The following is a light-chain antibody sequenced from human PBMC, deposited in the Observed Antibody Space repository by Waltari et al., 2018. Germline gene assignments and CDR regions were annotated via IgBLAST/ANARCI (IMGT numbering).Light chain of an antibody. CDR2: MGS. Sequence: DIVLTQSPLSLPVTPGEPASISCRSSQSLLYSNGNNYLNWYLQKPGLPPQLLIYMGSTRASGVPDRFSGSGSGTDFTLQISRVEAEDVVVYYCLQSVQVPVTFGGGTKVEIK. V-gene: IGKV2-28*01. CDR1: QSLLYSNGNNY. CDR3: LQSVQVPVT. J-gene: IGKJ4*01.